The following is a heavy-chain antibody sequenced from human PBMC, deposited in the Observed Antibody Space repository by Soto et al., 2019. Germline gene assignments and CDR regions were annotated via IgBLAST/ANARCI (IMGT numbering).Heavy chain of an antibody. CDR3: ARSLPGTYGAFDL. J-gene: IGHJ3*01. CDR1: EFTFSSYW. V-gene: IGHV3-74*01. D-gene: IGHD1-7*01. Sequence: GGSLRLSCAASEFTFSSYWIHWVRQSPGKGLVWVSRISGDGSSTNYADSVKGRFTISRDNAKNTVYLQIDSLRAEDTAVYYCARSLPGTYGAFDLWGQGTMVTVSS. CDR2: ISGDGSST.